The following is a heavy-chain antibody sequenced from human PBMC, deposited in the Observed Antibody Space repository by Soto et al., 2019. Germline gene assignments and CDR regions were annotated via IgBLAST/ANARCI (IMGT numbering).Heavy chain of an antibody. CDR3: TTDSYITTITVRCDY. CDR2: VKSKNDGGTT. Sequence: PGVSLRLSCAASGFTFSNAWINWVRQTPGRGLEWVGRVKSKNDGGTTDFAAPVKGRFAISRDDSKNMVYLEMNSLQTEYTAMYYFTTDSYITTITVRCDYCGHGTLVTLSS. V-gene: IGHV3-15*07. CDR1: GFTFSNAW. J-gene: IGHJ4*01. D-gene: IGHD3-22*01.